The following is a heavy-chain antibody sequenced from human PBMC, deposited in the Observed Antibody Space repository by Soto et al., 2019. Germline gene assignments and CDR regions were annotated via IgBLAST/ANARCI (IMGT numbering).Heavy chain of an antibody. J-gene: IGHJ2*01. D-gene: IGHD6-19*01. Sequence: QVQLVESGGGLVKPGGSLRLSCAASGFTFSDYYMSWIRQAPGKGLEWVSYISSSSSYTNYADSVKGRFTISRDNAKNSLYLQMNSLRAEDTAVYYCARRSGCSNWYFDLWGRGTLVTVSS. V-gene: IGHV3-11*06. CDR2: ISSSSSYT. CDR1: GFTFSDYY. CDR3: ARRSGCSNWYFDL.